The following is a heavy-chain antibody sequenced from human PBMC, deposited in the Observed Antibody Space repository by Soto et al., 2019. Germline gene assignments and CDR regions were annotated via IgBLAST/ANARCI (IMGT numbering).Heavy chain of an antibody. Sequence: QVQLVESGGGVVQPGRSLRLSCATSGFTFSSYGMHWVRQAPGKGLEWVAVIWYDGSNKYYADSVKGRFTISRDNSKNTLYLQMNSLRAEDTAVYYCARDTAMDFDYWGQGTLVTVSS. D-gene: IGHD5-18*01. V-gene: IGHV3-33*01. CDR1: GFTFSSYG. CDR2: IWYDGSNK. CDR3: ARDTAMDFDY. J-gene: IGHJ4*02.